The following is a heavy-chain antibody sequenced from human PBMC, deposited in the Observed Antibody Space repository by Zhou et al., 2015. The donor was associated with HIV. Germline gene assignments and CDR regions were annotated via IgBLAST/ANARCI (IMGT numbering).Heavy chain of an antibody. CDR2: IIPIFGTA. CDR3: ARDTYCSSTSCYNWFDP. V-gene: IGHV1-69*12. CDR1: GGTFSSYA. D-gene: IGHD2-2*01. J-gene: IGHJ5*02. Sequence: QVQLVQSGAEVKKPGSSVKVSCKASGGTFSSYAISWVRQAPGQGLEWMGGIIPIFGTANYAQKFQGRVTITADESTSTAYMELSSLRSEDTAVYYCARDTYCSSTSCYNWFDPWGQGTLVTVSS.